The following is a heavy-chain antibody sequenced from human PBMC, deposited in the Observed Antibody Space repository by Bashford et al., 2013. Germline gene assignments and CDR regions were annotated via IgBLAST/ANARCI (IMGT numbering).Heavy chain of an antibody. V-gene: IGHV1-46*01. Sequence: ASVKVSCKASGYSFTSNYMHWVRQAPGQGLEWMGIINPSGGSTSYAQKFQGRVTMTRDTSTSTVYMELSSLRSDDTAVYFCARDGPVVGVWNAFDVVGQGSGHRL. D-gene: IGHD1-26*01. CDR1: GYSFTSNY. J-gene: IGHJ3*01. CDR2: INPSGGST. CDR3: ARDGPVVGVWNAFDV.